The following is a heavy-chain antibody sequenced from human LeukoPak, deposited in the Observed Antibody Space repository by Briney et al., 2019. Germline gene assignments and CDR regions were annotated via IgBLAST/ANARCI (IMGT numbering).Heavy chain of an antibody. Sequence: SETLSLTCTVSGGSISSYYWGWIRQPPGKGLEWIGSIYYSGSTYYNPSLKSRVTISVDTSKNQFSLKLSSVTAADTAVYYCARGGYDILTENWGQGTLVAVSS. D-gene: IGHD3-9*01. V-gene: IGHV4-39*07. CDR3: ARGGYDILTEN. CDR2: IYYSGST. J-gene: IGHJ4*02. CDR1: GGSISSYY.